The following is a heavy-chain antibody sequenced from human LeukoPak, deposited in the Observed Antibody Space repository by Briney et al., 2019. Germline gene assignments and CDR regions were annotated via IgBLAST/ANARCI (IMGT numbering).Heavy chain of an antibody. CDR3: ARVVEPPPPSLIVVVPAAKTDYYYYMDV. V-gene: IGHV4-34*01. CDR1: GGSFSGYY. Sequence: PSETLSLTCAVYGGSFSGYYWSWIRQPPGKGLEWIGEINHSGSTNYNPSLKSRVTISVDTSKNQFSLKLSSVTAADTAVYYCARVVEPPPPSLIVVVPAAKTDYYYYMDVWGKGTTVTVSS. CDR2: INHSGST. J-gene: IGHJ6*03. D-gene: IGHD2-2*01.